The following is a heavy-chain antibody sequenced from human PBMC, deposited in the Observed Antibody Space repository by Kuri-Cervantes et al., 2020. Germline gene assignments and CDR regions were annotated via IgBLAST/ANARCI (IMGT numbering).Heavy chain of an antibody. V-gene: IGHV4-39*07. CDR1: GGSISSSSYY. CDR2: IYYSGST. D-gene: IGHD2-21*02. CDR3: ARARGDYYFDY. Sequence: SETLSLTCTVSGGSISSSSYYWGWIRQPPGKGLEWIGSIYYSGSTYYDPSLKSRVTISVDTSKNQFSLKPSSVTAADTAVYYCARARGDYYFDYWGQGTLVTVSS. J-gene: IGHJ4*02.